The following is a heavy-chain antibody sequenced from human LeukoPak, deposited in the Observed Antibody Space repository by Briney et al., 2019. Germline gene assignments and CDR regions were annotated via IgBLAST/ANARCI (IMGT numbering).Heavy chain of an antibody. V-gene: IGHV4-34*01. CDR2: INHSGST. D-gene: IGHD3-3*01. CDR3: ARVGGGRFLEWLRGYFDY. Sequence: SETLSLTCAVYGGSFSGYYWSWIRQPPGKGLEWIGEINHSGSTNYNPSLKSRVTISVDTSKNQFSLKLSSVTAADTAVYYCARVGGGRFLEWLRGYFDYWGQGTLVTVSS. CDR1: GGSFSGYY. J-gene: IGHJ4*02.